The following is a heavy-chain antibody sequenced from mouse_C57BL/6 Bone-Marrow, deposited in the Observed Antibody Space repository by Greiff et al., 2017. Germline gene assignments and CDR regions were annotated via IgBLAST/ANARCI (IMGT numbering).Heavy chain of an antibody. CDR2: IDPSDSYT. J-gene: IGHJ4*01. CDR1: GYTFTSYW. V-gene: IGHV1-69*01. Sequence: QVQLQQPGAELVMPGASVKLSCKASGYTFTSYWMHWVKQRPGQGLEWIGEIDPSDSYTNYNQKFKGKSTLTVDKSSSTAYMQLSSLTSEDSAVSYCERRIYFYAMDYWGQGTSVTVSS. CDR3: ERRIYFYAMDY.